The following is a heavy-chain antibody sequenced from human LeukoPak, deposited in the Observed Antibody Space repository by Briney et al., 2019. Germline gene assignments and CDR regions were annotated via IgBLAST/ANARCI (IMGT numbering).Heavy chain of an antibody. V-gene: IGHV5-51*01. CDR1: GYSFTSYW. J-gene: IGHJ4*02. Sequence: KPGESLKISCKGSGYSFTSYWIGWVRQMPGKGLEWMGIIYPGDSDTRYSPSFQGQVTISADKSISTAYLQWSSLKASDTAMYYCARRLGRYYYDSSGTMGGFDYWGQGTLVTVSS. D-gene: IGHD3-22*01. CDR2: IYPGDSDT. CDR3: ARRLGRYYYDSSGTMGGFDY.